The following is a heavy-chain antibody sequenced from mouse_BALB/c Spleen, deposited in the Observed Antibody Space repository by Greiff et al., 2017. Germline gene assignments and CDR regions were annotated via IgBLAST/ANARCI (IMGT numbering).Heavy chain of an antibody. CDR2: ISSGGSYT. CDR1: GFTFSSYA. D-gene: IGHD2-13*01. CDR3: ARPSDDYYAMDY. Sequence: EVMLVESGGGLVKPGGSLKLSCAASGFTFSSYAMSWVRQTPEKRLEWVATISSGGSYTYYPDSVKGRFTISRDNAKNTLYLQMSSLRSEDTAMYYCARPSDDYYAMDYWGQGTSVTVSS. V-gene: IGHV5-9-1*01. J-gene: IGHJ4*01.